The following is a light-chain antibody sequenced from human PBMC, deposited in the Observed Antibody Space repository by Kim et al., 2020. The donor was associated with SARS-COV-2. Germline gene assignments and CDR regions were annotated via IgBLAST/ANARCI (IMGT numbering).Light chain of an antibody. V-gene: IGLV1-47*01. J-gene: IGLJ3*02. CDR3: ATWDDSLSAWV. CDR2: RNK. Sequence: ELTQPPSASRTPGQSVTISCSGSSSNIGSNFVYWYQQLPGTAPKLLVYRNKQRPSGVPDRFSGSKSGTSASLAISGLRSDDEADYYCATWDDSLSAWVFGGGTQLTVL. CDR1: SSNIGSNF.